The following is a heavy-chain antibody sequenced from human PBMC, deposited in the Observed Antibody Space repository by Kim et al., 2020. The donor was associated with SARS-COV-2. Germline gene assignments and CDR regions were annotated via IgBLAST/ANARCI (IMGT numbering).Heavy chain of an antibody. V-gene: IGHV3-74*01. Sequence: RPTHAESLNGRFTIYRDNSKNTMYLQMNGLRVEDTAIYYCTSDAEYGMDVWGQGTTVTVSS. CDR3: TSDAEYGMDV. J-gene: IGHJ6*02. CDR2: RP.